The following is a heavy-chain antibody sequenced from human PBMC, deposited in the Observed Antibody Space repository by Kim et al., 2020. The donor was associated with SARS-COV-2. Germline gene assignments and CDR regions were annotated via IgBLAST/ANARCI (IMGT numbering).Heavy chain of an antibody. CDR3: ARDGGGYYYGSGSRGPLDY. D-gene: IGHD3-10*01. CDR1: GFTVSSNY. J-gene: IGHJ4*02. CDR2: IYSGGST. Sequence: GGSLRLSCAASGFTVSSNYMSWVRQAPGKGLEWVSVIYSGGSTYYADSVKGRFTISRDNSKNTLYLQMNSLRAEDTAVYYCARDGGGYYYGSGSRGPLDYWGQGTLVTVSS. V-gene: IGHV3-53*01.